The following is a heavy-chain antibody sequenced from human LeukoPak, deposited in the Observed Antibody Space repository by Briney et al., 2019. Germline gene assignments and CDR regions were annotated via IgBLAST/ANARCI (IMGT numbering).Heavy chain of an antibody. V-gene: IGHV3-21*01. CDR2: ISGSYSHI. CDR1: GFTFSSYS. D-gene: IGHD1-26*01. CDR3: ARDRFQSGGSPNVFDI. Sequence: GGSLRLSCEASGFTFSSYSMNWVRQAPGKGLEWVSSISGSYSHIYYVDSVKGRFTISRDNAKNSLYLQMNSLRAEDTAVYYCARDRFQSGGSPNVFDIWGRGTMVTVSS. J-gene: IGHJ3*02.